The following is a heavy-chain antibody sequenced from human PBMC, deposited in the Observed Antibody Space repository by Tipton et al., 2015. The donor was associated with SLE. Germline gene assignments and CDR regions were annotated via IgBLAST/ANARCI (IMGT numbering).Heavy chain of an antibody. CDR1: GFTFSSYS. D-gene: IGHD3-22*01. CDR3: ARVYDSSGYYGGAFDI. J-gene: IGHJ3*02. V-gene: IGHV3-21*01. Sequence: GSLRLSCAASGFTFSSYSMNWVRQAPGKGLEWVSSISSSSSYIYYADSVKGRFTISRDNAKNSLYLQMNSLRAEDTAVYYCARVYDSSGYYGGAFDIWGQGTMVTVSS. CDR2: ISSSSSYI.